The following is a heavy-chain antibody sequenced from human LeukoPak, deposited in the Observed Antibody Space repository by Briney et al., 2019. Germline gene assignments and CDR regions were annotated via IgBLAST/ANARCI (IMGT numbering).Heavy chain of an antibody. CDR3: AKPLTYYDSSGYPYYFDY. Sequence: PGGSLRLSCAASGFTFSSYAMSWVRQAPGKGLEWVSAISGSGGSTYYADSVKGRFTISRDNSKNTLYLQMNSLRAEDTAVYYCAKPLTYYDSSGYPYYFDYWGQGTLVTVSS. V-gene: IGHV3-23*01. CDR2: ISGSGGST. J-gene: IGHJ4*02. CDR1: GFTFSSYA. D-gene: IGHD3-22*01.